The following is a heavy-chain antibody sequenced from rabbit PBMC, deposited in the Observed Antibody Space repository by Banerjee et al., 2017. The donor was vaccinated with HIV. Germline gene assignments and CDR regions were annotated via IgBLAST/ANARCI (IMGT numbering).Heavy chain of an antibody. CDR2: IGAGSSGTT. CDR1: GFTLSSYW. D-gene: IGHD8-1*01. V-gene: IGHV1S45*01. CDR3: ARDYAGGSYWPYYGMDL. J-gene: IGHJ6*01. Sequence: QEQLVESGGGLVQPEGSLTLTCKASGFTLSSYWMWWVRQAPGKGLEWIACIGAGSSGTTYYASWAKGRFTISKTSSTTVTLQMTSLTAADTATYFCARDYAGGSYWPYYGMDLWGPGTLVTVS.